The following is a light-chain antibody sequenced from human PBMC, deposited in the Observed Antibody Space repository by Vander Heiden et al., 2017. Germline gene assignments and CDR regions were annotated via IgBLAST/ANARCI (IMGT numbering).Light chain of an antibody. J-gene: IGKJ2*01. V-gene: IGKV1-39*01. CDR3: QQSYSTPKMYT. CDR2: GAS. Sequence: DIQMTQSPPSLSASVGDRVTITCRASQSISRSLNWYQQKPGKAPKLLIYGASTLQSGVPSRFSGSGSGTDFTLTISSLQPEDFATYHCQQSYSTPKMYTFGQGTKLEIK. CDR1: QSISRS.